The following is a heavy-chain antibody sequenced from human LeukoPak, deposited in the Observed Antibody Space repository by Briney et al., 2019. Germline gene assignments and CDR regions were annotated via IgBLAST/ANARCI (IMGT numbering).Heavy chain of an antibody. J-gene: IGHJ3*02. CDR2: INHSGST. Sequence: SETLSLTCAVYGGSFSGYYWRRIRQPPGKGLEWIGEINHSGSTNYNPSLKSRVTISVDTSKNQFSLKLSSVTAADTAVYYCARGPRDYVWGSYRSRGAFDIWGQGTMVTVSS. CDR1: GGSFSGYY. CDR3: ARGPRDYVWGSYRSRGAFDI. V-gene: IGHV4-34*01. D-gene: IGHD3-16*02.